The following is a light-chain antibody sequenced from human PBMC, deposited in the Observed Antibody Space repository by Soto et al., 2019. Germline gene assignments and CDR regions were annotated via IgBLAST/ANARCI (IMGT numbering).Light chain of an antibody. CDR2: EVS. Sequence: QSVLTQPASVSGSPGQSITISCTGTSSDVGGYNYVSWYQQHPGKAPKLMIYEVSNRPSGVSNRFSGSKSGNTASLTISGLQAEDEADYYCSSYTISSTLDVFGTGTNFTVL. V-gene: IGLV2-14*01. CDR1: SSDVGGYNY. CDR3: SSYTISSTLDV. J-gene: IGLJ1*01.